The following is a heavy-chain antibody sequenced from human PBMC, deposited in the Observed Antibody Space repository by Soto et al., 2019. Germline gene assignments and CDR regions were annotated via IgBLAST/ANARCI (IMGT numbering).Heavy chain of an antibody. Sequence: QAQLVESGGGVVQPGRSLRLSCAASGFTFNSYGMHWVRQAPGEGLEWVALISYDGSNKQYGDSVKGRFTISRDNSKNTLTLQMNRLRPDDTAMYYCAKDALIRGVVDGRYFDSWGQGALVTVSS. CDR1: GFTFNSYG. J-gene: IGHJ4*02. D-gene: IGHD3-10*01. V-gene: IGHV3-30*18. CDR3: AKDALIRGVVDGRYFDS. CDR2: ISYDGSNK.